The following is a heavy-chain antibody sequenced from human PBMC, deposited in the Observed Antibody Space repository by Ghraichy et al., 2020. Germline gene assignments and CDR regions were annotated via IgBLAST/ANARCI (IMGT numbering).Heavy chain of an antibody. CDR1: GGSFSGYY. CDR3: ARGLLRFFANDAFDI. CDR2: INHSGST. V-gene: IGHV4-34*01. D-gene: IGHD3-3*01. Sequence: SETLSLTCAVYGGSFSGYYWSWIRQPPGKGLEWIGEINHSGSTNYNPSLKSRVTISVDTSKNQFSLKLSSVTASDTAVYYWARGLLRFFANDAFDIWGQVTMVTVSS. J-gene: IGHJ3*02.